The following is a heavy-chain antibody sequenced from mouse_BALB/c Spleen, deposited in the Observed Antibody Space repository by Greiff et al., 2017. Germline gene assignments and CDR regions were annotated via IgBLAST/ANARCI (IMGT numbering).Heavy chain of an antibody. Sequence: VQLQQSGAELVRSGASVKLSCTASGFNIKDYYMHWVKQRPEQGLEWIGWIDPENGDTDYAPKFQGKATMTADTSSNTAYLQLSSLTSEDTAVYYCHRPLTGRVDYWGQGTTLTVSS. D-gene: IGHD4-1*01. CDR2: IDPENGDT. CDR3: HRPLTGRVDY. CDR1: GFNIKDYY. V-gene: IGHV14-4*02. J-gene: IGHJ2*01.